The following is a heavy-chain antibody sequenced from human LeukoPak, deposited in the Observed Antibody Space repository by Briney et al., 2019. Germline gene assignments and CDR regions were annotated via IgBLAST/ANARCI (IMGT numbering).Heavy chain of an antibody. Sequence: ASETLSLTCAVSGGSSSSYYCSWIRQPPGKRLEWIGYSYYSGSTNYNPSLKSRVTISVDTSKNQFSLKLSSVTAADTAVYYCARDVGEGDYYYGMDVWGQGTTVTVSS. CDR1: GGSSSSYY. CDR2: SYYSGST. D-gene: IGHD3-16*01. V-gene: IGHV4-59*01. J-gene: IGHJ6*02. CDR3: ARDVGEGDYYYGMDV.